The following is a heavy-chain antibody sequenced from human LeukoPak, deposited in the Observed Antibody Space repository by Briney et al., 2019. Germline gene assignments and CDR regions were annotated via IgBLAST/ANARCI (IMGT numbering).Heavy chain of an antibody. D-gene: IGHD5-24*01. V-gene: IGHV3-21*01. CDR1: GFTFSSYS. CDR3: AKDRGYRREEEYFDY. CDR2: ISSSSTYI. J-gene: IGHJ4*02. Sequence: PGGSLRLSCAASGFTFSSYSMNWVRQAPGKGLEWVSSISSSSTYIYYADSVKGRFTISRDNSKNTLYLQMNSLRAEDTAVYYCAKDRGYRREEEYFDYWGQETLVTVSS.